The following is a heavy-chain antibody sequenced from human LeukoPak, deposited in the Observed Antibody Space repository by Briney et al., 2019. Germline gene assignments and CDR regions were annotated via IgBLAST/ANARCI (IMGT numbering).Heavy chain of an antibody. CDR1: GFAFSDSW. J-gene: IGHJ3*02. CDR2: IKGDGSAK. CDR3: ARDRGWIQHDI. D-gene: IGHD5-18*01. Sequence: GGSLRLSCAASGFAFSDSWMTWIRQAPGKGLEWVAFIKGDGSAKKYVDSVKGRFTISRDNAKNSLFLQMSSLRAEDTAVYYCARDRGWIQHDIWGQGTMVTVSS. V-gene: IGHV3-7*01.